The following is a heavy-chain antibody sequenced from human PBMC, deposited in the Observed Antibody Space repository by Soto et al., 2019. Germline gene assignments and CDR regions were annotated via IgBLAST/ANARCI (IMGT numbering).Heavy chain of an antibody. Sequence: GASVKVSCKASGYTFTSYDINWVRQATGQGLEWMGWMNPNSGNTGYAQKFQGRVTMTRNTSISTAYMELSSLRSEDTAVYYCARELELPTWTYYYYYMDVWGKGTTVTVSS. V-gene: IGHV1-8*01. J-gene: IGHJ6*03. CDR1: GYTFTSYD. CDR2: MNPNSGNT. D-gene: IGHD1-7*01. CDR3: ARELELPTWTYYYYYMDV.